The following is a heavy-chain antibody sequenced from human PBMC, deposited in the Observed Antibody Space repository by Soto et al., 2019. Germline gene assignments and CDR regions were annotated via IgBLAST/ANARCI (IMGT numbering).Heavy chain of an antibody. Sequence: EVQLVQSGGGSVQPGGSLRLSCVASGFTFTNYWMHWVRQVPGKGLVWVSRIDGVGTGTSYSDSVRGRFTISRDNAENTLHLQMDSLRAEDTAVYSCTTVFEYWGQGTPVTVSS. J-gene: IGHJ4*02. CDR2: IDGVGTGT. CDR1: GFTFTNYW. V-gene: IGHV3-74*01. CDR3: TTVFEY.